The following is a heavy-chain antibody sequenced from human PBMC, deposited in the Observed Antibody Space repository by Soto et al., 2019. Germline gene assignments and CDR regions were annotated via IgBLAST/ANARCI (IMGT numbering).Heavy chain of an antibody. CDR2: INPNSGGT. D-gene: IGHD6-13*01. Sequence: ASVKVSCKASGYTFTGYYMHWVRPAPGQGLEWMGWINPNSGGTNYAQKFQGWVTMTRDTSISTAYMELSRLRSDDTAVYYCARDRGAAEVYNWFDPWGQGTLVTVSS. J-gene: IGHJ5*02. CDR1: GYTFTGYY. CDR3: ARDRGAAEVYNWFDP. V-gene: IGHV1-2*04.